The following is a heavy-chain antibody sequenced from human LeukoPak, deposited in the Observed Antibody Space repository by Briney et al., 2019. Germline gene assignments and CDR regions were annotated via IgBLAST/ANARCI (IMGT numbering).Heavy chain of an antibody. D-gene: IGHD6-19*01. J-gene: IGHJ1*01. CDR1: GFTFSSYG. Sequence: GGSLRLSCAASGFTFSSYGTHWVRQAPGKGLEWVALIWYDGSNKYYADSVKGRFTISRDNSKNTLYLQMNSLRAEDTAVYYCAKDQFGGDSSGWHYFHHWGQGALVTVSS. CDR3: AKDQFGGDSSGWHYFHH. CDR2: IWYDGSNK. V-gene: IGHV3-33*06.